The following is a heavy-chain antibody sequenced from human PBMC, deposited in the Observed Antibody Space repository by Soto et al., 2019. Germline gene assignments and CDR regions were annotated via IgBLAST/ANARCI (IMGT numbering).Heavy chain of an antibody. V-gene: IGHV3-7*01. CDR1: GFPFSSYW. J-gene: IGHJ4*02. Sequence: EVRLVESGGGLVQPGGSLRLSCAASGFPFSSYWMSWVRQAPGKGLEWVANIKQDGSEKYYVDSVKGRFTISRDNAKNSLYPQVNNLRSEDTAVYYSARHYGVYCSTTSCPFDYWGQGTLVTVSS. CDR3: ARHYGVYCSTTSCPFDY. D-gene: IGHD2-2*01. CDR2: IKQDGSEK.